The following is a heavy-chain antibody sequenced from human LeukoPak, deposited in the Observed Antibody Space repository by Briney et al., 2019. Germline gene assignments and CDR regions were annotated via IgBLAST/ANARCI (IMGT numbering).Heavy chain of an antibody. CDR1: GFTFGSYA. Sequence: GGSLRLSCAASGFTFGSYAMSWVRQAPGKGLEWVSAISGSGGSTYYADSVKDRFTISRDNSKNTLYLQMNSLRAEDTAVYYCAKDSYSSSWYGGYYYYGMDVWGQGTTVTVSS. CDR3: AKDSYSSSWYGGYYYYGMDV. D-gene: IGHD6-13*01. CDR2: ISGSGGST. V-gene: IGHV3-23*01. J-gene: IGHJ6*02.